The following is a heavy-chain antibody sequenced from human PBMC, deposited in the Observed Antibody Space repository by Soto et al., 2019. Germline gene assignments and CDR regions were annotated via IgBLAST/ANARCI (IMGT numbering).Heavy chain of an antibody. J-gene: IGHJ4*02. CDR1: GGTFSNYA. CDR3: ARPLTPYCSGGRCYSGLDY. V-gene: IGHV1-69*12. CDR2: IIPIFGTA. D-gene: IGHD2-15*01. Sequence: QVQLVQSGAEVKKPGSSVKVSCKASGGTFSNYAISWVRQAPGQGLEWMGGIIPIFGTANYAQKFQGRVTITADESTRTAYMELSSLRSEDTAVYDCARPLTPYCSGGRCYSGLDYWGQGTLVTVSS.